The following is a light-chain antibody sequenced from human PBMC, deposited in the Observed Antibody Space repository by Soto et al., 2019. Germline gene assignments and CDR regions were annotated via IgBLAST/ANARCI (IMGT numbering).Light chain of an antibody. CDR3: HQYDSSPLT. V-gene: IGKV3-20*01. CDR1: QSMSTNY. Sequence: EIVLARSPDTLSLSPGERATLSCRTSQSMSTNYLAWYQQKSGQPPRLLIYGASIRATGIPDRFSGSGSGTDFTLTISRLEPEDFAVYYCHQYDSSPLTFGGGAKVEIK. CDR2: GAS. J-gene: IGKJ4*01.